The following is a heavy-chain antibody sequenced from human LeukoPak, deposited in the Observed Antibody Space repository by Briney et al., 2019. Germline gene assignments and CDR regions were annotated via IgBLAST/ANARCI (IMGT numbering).Heavy chain of an antibody. D-gene: IGHD6-19*01. CDR2: LSGSGITT. Sequence: GGSLRLSCAASGFTFSNSAMSWVRQAPGKGLEWVSTLSGSGITTYYAASVKGRFTISRDNSKNTLYLQMNSLRAEDTAVYYCAKGISSSGWSYFDYWGHGTLVTVSS. V-gene: IGHV3-23*01. J-gene: IGHJ4*01. CDR1: GFTFSNSA. CDR3: AKGISSSGWSYFDY.